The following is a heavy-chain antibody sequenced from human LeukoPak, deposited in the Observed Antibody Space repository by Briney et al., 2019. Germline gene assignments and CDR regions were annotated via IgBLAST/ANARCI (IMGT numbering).Heavy chain of an antibody. J-gene: IGHJ4*02. CDR3: ARGDSSASLLG. CDR1: GFTFEDYA. CDR2: IYWNGGST. V-gene: IGHV3-20*01. Sequence: PGRSLRLSCAASGFTFEDYAMNWVRHAPGKGLEWVSGIYWNGGSTGYVDSVKGRFTISRDNAKNSLYLQMNSLRVEDTPLYHCARGDSSASLLGWGQGTLVTVSS. D-gene: IGHD6-19*01.